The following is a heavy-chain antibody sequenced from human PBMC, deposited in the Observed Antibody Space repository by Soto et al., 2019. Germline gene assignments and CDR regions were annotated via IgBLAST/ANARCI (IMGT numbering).Heavy chain of an antibody. CDR3: ARRGVANSRDAFDI. CDR1: GGTFSNYA. Sequence: QVQLVQSGAEVKKPGTSVKVSCEVSGGTFSNYAITWVRQAPGQGLEWLGGAIPVYGSTNYAQKFQGRVTITAGESATTTFMELSSLRSDDTAVYYCARRGVANSRDAFDIWGQGILVTVS. V-gene: IGHV1-69*01. D-gene: IGHD1-26*01. J-gene: IGHJ3*02. CDR2: AIPVYGST.